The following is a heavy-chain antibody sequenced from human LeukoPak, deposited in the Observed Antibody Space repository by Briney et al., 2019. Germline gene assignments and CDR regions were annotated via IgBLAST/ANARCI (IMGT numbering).Heavy chain of an antibody. J-gene: IGHJ5*02. CDR3: ARGHGSESYYPTPFDP. CDR1: GFTFSSYA. D-gene: IGHD3-10*01. CDR2: ISYDGSNK. Sequence: GGSLRLSCAASGFTFSSYAMHWVRQAPGKGLEWVAVISYDGSNKYYADSVKGRFTISRDNSKHTLYLQMNSLRAEDTAVYYCARGHGSESYYPTPFDPWGQGTLVTVSS. V-gene: IGHV3-30*04.